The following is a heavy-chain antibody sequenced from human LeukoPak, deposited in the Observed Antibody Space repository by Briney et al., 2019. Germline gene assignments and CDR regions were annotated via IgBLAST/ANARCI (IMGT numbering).Heavy chain of an antibody. CDR3: ARVAVWYSGYDLTPYYYYYMDV. Sequence: GGSLRLSCAASGFTFSDYYMSWIRQAPGKGLEWVSYISSSGSTIYYADSVKGRFTISRDNAKNSLYLQMNSLRAEDTAVYYCARVAVWYSGYDLTPYYYYYMDVWGKGTTVTVSS. D-gene: IGHD5-12*01. J-gene: IGHJ6*03. CDR1: GFTFSDYY. V-gene: IGHV3-11*04. CDR2: ISSSGSTI.